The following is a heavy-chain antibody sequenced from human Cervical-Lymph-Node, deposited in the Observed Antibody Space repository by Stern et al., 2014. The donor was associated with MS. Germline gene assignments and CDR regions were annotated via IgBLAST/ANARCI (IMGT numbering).Heavy chain of an antibody. V-gene: IGHV1-69*01. Sequence: VQLVESGSAVKKPGSSVKVSCKASGGTFSINAISWVRQAPGQGLEWMGGIIPIFGTPNYAQQFQGRVTITADDSTSTAYLEPRRLKSQDTALYFSVTDQGGIADYWGQGTLVTVSS. CDR1: GGTFSINA. D-gene: IGHD6-13*01. J-gene: IGHJ4*02. CDR2: IIPIFGTP. CDR3: VTDQGGIADY.